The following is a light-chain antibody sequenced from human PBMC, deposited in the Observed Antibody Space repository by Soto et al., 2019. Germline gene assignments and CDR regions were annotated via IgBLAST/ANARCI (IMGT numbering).Light chain of an antibody. CDR3: QSYDSSLSGSEV. CDR2: NNN. CDR1: SSNIGSNY. V-gene: IGLV1-47*02. Sequence: QSVLTQPPSASGTPGQGVTISCSGSSSNIGSNYVYWYQQLPGTAPKLLIYNNNQRPSGVPDRFSASKSGTSASLAIRGLRSDDEADYYCQSYDSSLSGSEVFGTGTKLTVL. J-gene: IGLJ1*01.